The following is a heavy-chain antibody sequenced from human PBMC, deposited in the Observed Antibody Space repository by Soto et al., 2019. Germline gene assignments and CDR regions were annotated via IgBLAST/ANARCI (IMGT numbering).Heavy chain of an antibody. CDR3: ARAVAGNYYYYGMDV. Sequence: QVQLQASGPGLVKPSETLSLTCTVSGGSVSSGSYYWSWIRQPPGKGLEWIGYIYYSGSTNYNPSLKSRVTISGDTSKNQFSLKLSSVTAADTAVYYCARAVAGNYYYYGMDVWGQGTTVTVSS. CDR1: GGSVSSGSYY. J-gene: IGHJ6*02. CDR2: IYYSGST. V-gene: IGHV4-61*01. D-gene: IGHD6-19*01.